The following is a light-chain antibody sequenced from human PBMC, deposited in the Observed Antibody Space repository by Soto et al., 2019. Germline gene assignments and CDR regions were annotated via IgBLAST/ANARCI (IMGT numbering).Light chain of an antibody. CDR1: QSVSSSY. CDR2: GAS. CDR3: QKDGSSP. Sequence: EIVLTQSPGTLSLSPGERATLSCRASQSVSSSYLAWYQQKPGQAHRLLIYGASSRATGIPDRFSGSGSGIDFSLTISRLGPEGFAVYYCQKDGSSPFGGGTKVEIK. V-gene: IGKV3-20*01. J-gene: IGKJ4*01.